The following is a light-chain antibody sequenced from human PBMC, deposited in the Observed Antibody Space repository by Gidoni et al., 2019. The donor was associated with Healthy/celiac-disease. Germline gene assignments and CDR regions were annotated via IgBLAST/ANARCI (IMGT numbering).Light chain of an antibody. CDR2: GAS. CDR1: QSVSSSY. J-gene: IGKJ3*01. Sequence: IVLTQSPGPLSLSPAARATLSCRASQSVSSSYLAWYQQKPGQAPRLLIYGASSRATGITDRVSGSGSGTDFTLTISGLEPEDFAVYYCQQYGSPFTFGPGTKVDIK. V-gene: IGKV3-20*01. CDR3: QQYGSPFT.